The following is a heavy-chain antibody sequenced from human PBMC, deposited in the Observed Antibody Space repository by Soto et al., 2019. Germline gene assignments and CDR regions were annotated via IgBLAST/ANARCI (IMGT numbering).Heavy chain of an antibody. CDR3: ARDTVVTPDAFDI. J-gene: IGHJ3*02. D-gene: IGHD2-21*02. CDR1: GFTVSSNY. CDR2: IYSGGST. Sequence: EVQLVESGGGLVQPGGSLRLSCAASGFTVSSNYMSWVRQAPGKGLGWVSVIYSGGSTYYADSVKGRFTISRDNSKNTLYLQMNSLRAEDTAVYYCARDTVVTPDAFDIWGQGTMVTVSS. V-gene: IGHV3-66*01.